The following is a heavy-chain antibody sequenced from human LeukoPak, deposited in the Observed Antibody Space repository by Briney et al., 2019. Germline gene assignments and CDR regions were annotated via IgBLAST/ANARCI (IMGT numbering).Heavy chain of an antibody. CDR2: IYYSGST. V-gene: IGHV4-59*12. CDR3: ATKYCTSTTCSWPRRTFFGF. CDR1: GGSLSSYY. D-gene: IGHD2-2*01. J-gene: IGHJ4*02. Sequence: SETLSLTCTVSGGSLSSYYWSWIRQPPGKGLEWIGYIYYSGSTNYNPSLKSRVTISVDTSKNQFSLQLNSVSAADTAVYFCATKYCTSTTCSWPRRTFFGFWGQGALVTVSS.